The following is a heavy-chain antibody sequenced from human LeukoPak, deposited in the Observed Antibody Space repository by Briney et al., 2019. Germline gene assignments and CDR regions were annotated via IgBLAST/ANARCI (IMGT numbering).Heavy chain of an antibody. V-gene: IGHV1-8*01. CDR2: MNPNSGNT. CDR1: GYTFTSYD. J-gene: IGHJ4*02. D-gene: IGHD4-11*01. Sequence: ASVKVSCKASGYTFTSYDINWVRQATGQGLEWMGWMNPNSGNTGYAQKFQGGVTMTRNTSISTAYMELSSLRSEDTAVYYCTRHSHDYSNMGFDYWGQGTLVTVSS. CDR3: TRHSHDYSNMGFDY.